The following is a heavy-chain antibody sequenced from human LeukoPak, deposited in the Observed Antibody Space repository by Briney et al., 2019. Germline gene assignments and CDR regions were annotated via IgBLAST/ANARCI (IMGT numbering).Heavy chain of an antibody. CDR1: GVSIRSKY. Sequence: SETLSLTCTVSGVSIRSKYWSWLRQPPGKRLEWLGYISSSGTTNYNPSLKSRVTISVDTSKNQFSLHLRSVAAADTAVYYCARDLAGPNDAFDIWGRGTMVTVSS. D-gene: IGHD6-19*01. J-gene: IGHJ3*02. CDR2: ISSSGTT. CDR3: ARDLAGPNDAFDI. V-gene: IGHV4-59*01.